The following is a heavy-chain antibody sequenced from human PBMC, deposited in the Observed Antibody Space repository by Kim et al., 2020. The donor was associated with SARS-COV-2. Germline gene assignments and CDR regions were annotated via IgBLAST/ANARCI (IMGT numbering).Heavy chain of an antibody. CDR2: ST. J-gene: IGHJ4*02. V-gene: IGHV1-46*01. Sequence: STSYAQKFQGRVTMTRDTSTSTVYMELSSLRSEDTAVYYCARGPRAYFDYWGQGTLVTVSS. CDR3: ARGPRAYFDY.